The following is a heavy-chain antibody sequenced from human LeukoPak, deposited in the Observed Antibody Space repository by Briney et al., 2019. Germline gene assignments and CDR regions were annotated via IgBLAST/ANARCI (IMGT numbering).Heavy chain of an antibody. CDR1: GGSISSYY. CDR2: IYYSGST. D-gene: IGHD2-2*01. CDR3: ARVPCSSTSCYHYYYYMDV. Sequence: SETLSLTCTVSGGSISSYYWSWLRQPPGKGLEWIGYIYYSGSTNYNPSLKGRVTISVDTSKNQFSLKLSSVTAADTAVYYCARVPCSSTSCYHYYYYMDVWGKGTTVTVSS. V-gene: IGHV4-59*01. J-gene: IGHJ6*03.